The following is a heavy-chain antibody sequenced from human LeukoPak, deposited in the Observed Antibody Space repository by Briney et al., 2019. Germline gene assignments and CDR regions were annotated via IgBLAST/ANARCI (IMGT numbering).Heavy chain of an antibody. CDR1: GFTFSSYW. J-gene: IGHJ4*02. CDR2: INSDGSST. D-gene: IGHD3-3*01. CDR3: ASDWGSDFWSGIDY. V-gene: IGHV3-74*01. Sequence: PGGSLRLSCAASGFTFSSYWMPWVRQAPGKGLVWVSRINSDGSSTSYADSVKGRFTISRDNAKNTLYLQMNSLRAEDTAVYYCASDWGSDFWSGIDYWGQGTLVTVSS.